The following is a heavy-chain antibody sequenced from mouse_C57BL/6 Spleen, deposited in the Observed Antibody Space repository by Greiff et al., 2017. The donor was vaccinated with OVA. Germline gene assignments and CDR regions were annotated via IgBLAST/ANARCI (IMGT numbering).Heavy chain of an antibody. V-gene: IGHV1-64*01. CDR3: ARFVGLGEACFAY. J-gene: IGHJ3*01. CDR2: IHPNSGST. CDR1: GYTFTSYW. Sequence: VQLQQPGAELVKPGASVKLSCKASGYTFTSYWMHWVKQRPGQGLEWIGMIHPNSGSTNYNEKFKSKATLTVDKSSSTAYMQLSSLTSEDSAVYYCARFVGLGEACFAYWGQGTLVTVSA.